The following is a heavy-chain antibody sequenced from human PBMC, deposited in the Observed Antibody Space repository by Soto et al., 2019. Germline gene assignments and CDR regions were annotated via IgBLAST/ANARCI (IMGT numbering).Heavy chain of an antibody. D-gene: IGHD6-25*01. Sequence: QVQLQQWGAGLLKPSETLSLTCAVYGGSFSGYYWSWIRQPPGKGLEWIGENNHSGSTNYNPSLKSRVTIAVDTSNNQLSLKLRSVTAADTAVYYCARSGHYYYYMDVWGKGTTVTVSS. J-gene: IGHJ6*03. CDR2: NNHSGST. CDR3: ARSGHYYYYMDV. CDR1: GGSFSGYY. V-gene: IGHV4-34*01.